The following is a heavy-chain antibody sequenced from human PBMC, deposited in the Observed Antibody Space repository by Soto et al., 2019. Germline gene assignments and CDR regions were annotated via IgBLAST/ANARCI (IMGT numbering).Heavy chain of an antibody. J-gene: IGHJ6*03. Sequence: GASVKVSCKASGYTFTSYDINWVRQATGQGIEWMGWMNPNSGNTGYAQKFQGRVTMTRNTSISTAYMELSSLRSEDTAVYYCAREYGAGYSGYDFDYYYYYYMDVWGKGTTVTVSS. CDR1: GYTFTSYD. CDR2: MNPNSGNT. CDR3: AREYGAGYSGYDFDYYYYYYMDV. V-gene: IGHV1-8*01. D-gene: IGHD5-12*01.